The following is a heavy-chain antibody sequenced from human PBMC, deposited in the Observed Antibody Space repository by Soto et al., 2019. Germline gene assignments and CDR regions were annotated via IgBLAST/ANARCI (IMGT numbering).Heavy chain of an antibody. D-gene: IGHD2-2*01. CDR2: INAGNGNT. V-gene: IGHV1-3*01. CDR1: GYTFTSYA. J-gene: IGHJ4*02. CDR3: ARADEVVPAAKGGVDY. Sequence: ASVKVSCKASGYTFTSYAMHWVRQAPGQRLEWMGWINAGNGNTKYSQKFQGRVTITRDTSASTAYMELSSLRSEDTAVYYCARADEVVPAAKGGVDYWGQGTLVTVSS.